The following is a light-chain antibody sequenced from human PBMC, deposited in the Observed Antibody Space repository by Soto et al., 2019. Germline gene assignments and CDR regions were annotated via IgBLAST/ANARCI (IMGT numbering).Light chain of an antibody. CDR2: AAF. V-gene: IGKV1-12*01. CDR3: QQADSFPIT. J-gene: IGKJ5*01. CDR1: EDINSR. Sequence: DIQMTQSHSSVSASVGDRVTISCRACEDINSRLAWYQQKPGNATKLLIYAAFILQSGVPSRFSGYGSGTDFTLSISSLPPEDFATYYCQQADSFPITFGQGTRLEIK.